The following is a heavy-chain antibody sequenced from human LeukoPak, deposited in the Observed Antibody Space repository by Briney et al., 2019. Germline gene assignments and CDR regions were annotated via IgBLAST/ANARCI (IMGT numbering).Heavy chain of an antibody. CDR3: ARDLSGSTTGYFDY. Sequence: GGSLRLSCAASGFTFSSYAMHWVRQAPGKGLEWVAVISYDGGNKYYADSVKGRFTISRDNSKNTLYLQMNSLRAEDTAVYYCARDLSGSTTGYFDYWGQGTLVTVSS. D-gene: IGHD3-10*01. J-gene: IGHJ4*02. V-gene: IGHV3-30-3*01. CDR1: GFTFSSYA. CDR2: ISYDGGNK.